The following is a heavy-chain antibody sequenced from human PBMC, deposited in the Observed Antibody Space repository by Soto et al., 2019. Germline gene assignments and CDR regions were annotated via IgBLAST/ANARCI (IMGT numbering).Heavy chain of an antibody. V-gene: IGHV3-21*01. CDR2: ISSSSSYI. CDR1: GFTFSSYS. J-gene: IGHJ4*02. D-gene: IGHD2-2*01. CDR3: ARDQYGGSFDY. Sequence: GALRLSCAASGFTFSSYSMNWVRQAPGKGLEWVSSISSSSSYIYYADSVKGRFTISRDNATNSLYLQMNSLRAEDTAVYYCARDQYGGSFDYWGQGTLVTVSS.